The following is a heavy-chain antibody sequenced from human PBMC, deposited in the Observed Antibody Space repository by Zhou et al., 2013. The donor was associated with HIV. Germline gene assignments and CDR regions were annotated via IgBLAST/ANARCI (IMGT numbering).Heavy chain of an antibody. CDR2: IYTSGST. V-gene: IGHV4-59*11. CDR3: ARVVAVAGTTLYYYYYMDV. CDR1: GGSIHNHY. Sequence: QVQLQESGPGLVKPSETLSLTCTVSGGSIHNHYWSWIRQPPGKGLEWIGYIYTSGSTNYNPSLKSRVAISVDTSKNQFSLKLSSVTAADTAVYYCARVVAVAGTTLYYYYYMDVWGKGTTVTVSS. J-gene: IGHJ6*03. D-gene: IGHD6-19*01.